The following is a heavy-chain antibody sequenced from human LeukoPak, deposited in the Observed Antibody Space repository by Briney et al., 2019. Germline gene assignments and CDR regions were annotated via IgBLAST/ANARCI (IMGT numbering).Heavy chain of an antibody. Sequence: PSETLSLTCTVSGGSISSYYWSWIRQPPGKGLEWIGYIYYSGSTNYNPSLKSRVTISVDTSKNQFSLKLSSVTAADTAVYYCARGTLSYYYGSGNYYGMDVWGQGTTVTVSS. CDR1: GGSISSYY. CDR3: ARGTLSYYYGSGNYYGMDV. V-gene: IGHV4-59*01. CDR2: IYYSGST. D-gene: IGHD3-10*01. J-gene: IGHJ6*02.